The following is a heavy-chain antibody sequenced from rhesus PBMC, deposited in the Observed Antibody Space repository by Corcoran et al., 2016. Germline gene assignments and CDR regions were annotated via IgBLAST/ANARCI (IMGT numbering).Heavy chain of an antibody. CDR1: GGSISDSYW. CDR3: ATTYSSGWSNFDY. CDR2: IYGNSTHI. J-gene: IGHJ4*01. Sequence: QVQLQESGPGVVKPSETLSLTCGVSGGSISDSYWWSWIRQPPGKGLEWNWNIYGNSTHITHDPTLKSRITISKDTSKHQFSLKLGSVTAADTAVYYCATTYSSGWSNFDYWGQGVLVTVSS. D-gene: IGHD6S26*01. V-gene: IGHV4S10*01.